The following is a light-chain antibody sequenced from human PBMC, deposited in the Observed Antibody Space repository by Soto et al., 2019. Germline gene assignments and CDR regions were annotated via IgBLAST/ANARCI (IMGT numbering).Light chain of an antibody. CDR3: QQYGSSRT. V-gene: IGKV3-20*01. CDR1: QSVSSSY. Sequence: EIVLTQSPGTLSFSPWERSTLSCRASQSVSSSYLAWYQQKPGQAPRLLIYGASSRATGIPDRLSGSGSGTDFPLTISRLEPEDFAVYYCQQYGSSRTFGQGTKVDIK. CDR2: GAS. J-gene: IGKJ1*01.